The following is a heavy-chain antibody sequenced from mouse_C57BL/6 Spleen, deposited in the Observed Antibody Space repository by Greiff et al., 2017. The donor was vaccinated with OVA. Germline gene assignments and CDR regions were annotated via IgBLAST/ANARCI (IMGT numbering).Heavy chain of an antibody. J-gene: IGHJ2*01. Sequence: VQLQQPGTELVKPGASVKLSCKASGYTFTSYWMHWVKQRPGQGLEWIGNINPSNGGTNYNEKFKSKATLTVDKSSSTAYMQLSSLTSEDSAVYYCARWGLRRAVYFDYWGQGTTLTVSS. CDR1: GYTFTSYW. CDR2: INPSNGGT. D-gene: IGHD2-4*01. V-gene: IGHV1-53*01. CDR3: ARWGLRRAVYFDY.